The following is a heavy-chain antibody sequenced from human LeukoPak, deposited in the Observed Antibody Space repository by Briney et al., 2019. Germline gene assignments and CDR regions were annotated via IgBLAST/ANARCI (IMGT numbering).Heavy chain of an antibody. D-gene: IGHD3-22*01. J-gene: IGHJ3*01. V-gene: IGHV3-53*01. CDR2: IFPGRYT. Sequence: PGGSLRLSCAASEFIVSTNYMSWVRQAPGKGLEWVSGIFPGRYTHQADSVRGRFTISRDNSKNTLYLQMNSLRVEDTAVYYCARGSTTHYYDSSGMSDAFDVWGRGTMVTVSS. CDR1: EFIVSTNY. CDR3: ARGSTTHYYDSSGMSDAFDV.